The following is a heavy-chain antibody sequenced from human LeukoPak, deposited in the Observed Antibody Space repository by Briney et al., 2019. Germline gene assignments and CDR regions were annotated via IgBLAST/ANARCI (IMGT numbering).Heavy chain of an antibody. D-gene: IGHD3-22*01. V-gene: IGHV4-59*08. Sequence: SETLSLTCTVSGGSISSYYWSLIRQPPGKGLEWIGYIYYSGSTNYNPSLKSRVTISVDTSKNQFSLKLSSVTAADTAVYYCATVGYDSSGYYYDYWGQGTLVTVSS. CDR2: IYYSGST. CDR3: ATVGYDSSGYYYDY. J-gene: IGHJ4*02. CDR1: GGSISSYY.